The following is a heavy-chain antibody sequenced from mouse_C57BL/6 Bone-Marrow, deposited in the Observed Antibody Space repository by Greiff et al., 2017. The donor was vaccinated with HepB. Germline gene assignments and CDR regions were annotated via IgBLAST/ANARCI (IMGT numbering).Heavy chain of an antibody. J-gene: IGHJ2*01. Sequence: EVQLQQSGAELVRPGASVKLSCTASGFNIKDDYMHWVKQRPEQGLEWIGWIDPENGDTEYASKFQGKATITADTSSNTAYLQLSSLTSEDTAVYYCTTGGYYPYYFDYWGQGTTLTVSS. CDR2: IDPENGDT. D-gene: IGHD2-3*01. CDR3: TTGGYYPYYFDY. V-gene: IGHV14-4*01. CDR1: GFNIKDDY.